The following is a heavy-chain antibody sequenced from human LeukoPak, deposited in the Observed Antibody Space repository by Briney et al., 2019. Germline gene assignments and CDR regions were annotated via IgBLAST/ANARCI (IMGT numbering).Heavy chain of an antibody. D-gene: IGHD5-24*01. CDR1: GYTFTSYD. CDR3: ARGPKRLLQVYFDY. Sequence: ASVKVSCKASGYTFTSYDINWVRQATGQGLEWMGWMNPNSGNTGYAQKFQGRVTMTRNTSISTAYMELSSLRSEDTAVYYCARGPKRLLQVYFDYWGQGTLVTVSS. J-gene: IGHJ4*02. CDR2: MNPNSGNT. V-gene: IGHV1-8*01.